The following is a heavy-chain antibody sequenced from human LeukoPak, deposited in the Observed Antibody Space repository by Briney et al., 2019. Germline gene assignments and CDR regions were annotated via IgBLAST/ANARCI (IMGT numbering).Heavy chain of an antibody. CDR1: GFTFSGYG. J-gene: IGHJ3*02. CDR2: ISYDGSNK. CDR3: AKDTGSSGYFGDAFDI. Sequence: GGSLRLSCAASGFTFSGYGMHWVRQAPGKGLEWVAVISYDGSNKYYADSVKGRFTISRDNSKNTLYLQMNSLRAEDTAVYYCAKDTGSSGYFGDAFDIWGQGTMVTVSS. D-gene: IGHD3-22*01. V-gene: IGHV3-30*18.